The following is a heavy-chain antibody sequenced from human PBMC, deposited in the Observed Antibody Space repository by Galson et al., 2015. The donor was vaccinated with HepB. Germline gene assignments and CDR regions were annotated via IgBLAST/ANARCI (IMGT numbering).Heavy chain of an antibody. CDR1: GFTFSSYA. CDR3: ARAGQRSGYSAFDY. J-gene: IGHJ4*02. D-gene: IGHD3-3*01. V-gene: IGHV3-30-3*01. CDR2: ISYDGSDK. Sequence: SLRLSCAASGFTFSSYATSWVRQAPGKGLEWVAVISYDGSDKHYPDAVKGRFTISRDNSKNTPYLQMNSLRAEDTAVYYCARAGQRSGYSAFDYWGQGTLVTVSS.